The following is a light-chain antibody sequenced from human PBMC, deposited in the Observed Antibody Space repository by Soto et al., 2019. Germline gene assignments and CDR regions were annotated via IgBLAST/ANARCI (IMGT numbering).Light chain of an antibody. CDR3: SSYTSSSTPHD. J-gene: IGLJ1*01. CDR2: DVS. Sequence: QSVLTQPASVSGSPGQSITISCTGTSSDVGGYNYVSWYQQHPGKAPKLMIYDVSNRPSGVSNRFSGSKSGNTASLTISGLLAEDDADYFCSSYTSSSTPHDSGPWTNVTVL. V-gene: IGLV2-14*01. CDR1: SSDVGGYNY.